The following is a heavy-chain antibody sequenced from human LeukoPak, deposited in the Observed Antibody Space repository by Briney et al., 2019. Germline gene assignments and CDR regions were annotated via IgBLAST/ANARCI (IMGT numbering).Heavy chain of an antibody. Sequence: ASVKVSCKASEYTFIDYCIHWLRQAPGQGLEWMGWINPNNGDTKYTQKFQGRVTMTRDTSISTAYMELSSLRSDDTAVYYCARDLRIFKEGDSWYFFDYWGQGAPVTVSS. CDR3: ARDLRIFKEGDSWYFFDY. D-gene: IGHD6-13*01. CDR1: EYTFIDYC. J-gene: IGHJ4*02. CDR2: INPNNGDT. V-gene: IGHV1-2*02.